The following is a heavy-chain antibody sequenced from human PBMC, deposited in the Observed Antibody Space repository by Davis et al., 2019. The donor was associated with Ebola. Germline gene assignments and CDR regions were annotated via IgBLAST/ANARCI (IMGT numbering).Heavy chain of an antibody. Sequence: PGGSLRLSCAASGFTFSSYSMNWVRQAPGKGLEWIGSIYYSGSTYYNPSLKSRVTISVDTSKNQFSLKLSSVTAADTAVYYCARLHVGMDVWGQGTTVTVSS. CDR3: ARLHVGMDV. J-gene: IGHJ6*02. V-gene: IGHV4-39*01. CDR1: GFTFSSYSMN. CDR2: IYYSGST.